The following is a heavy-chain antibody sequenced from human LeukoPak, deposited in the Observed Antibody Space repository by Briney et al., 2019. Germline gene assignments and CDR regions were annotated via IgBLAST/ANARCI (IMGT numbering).Heavy chain of an antibody. CDR1: GFIFSDHY. CDR2: IPGSGSSA. Sequence: GGSLRLSCVGSGFIFSDHYINWIRQAPGRGLEWIAYIPGSGSSADYADSVKGRFTVSRDNAANSVFLQMDSLRVDDSAVYFCTRDLEYSDTWGQGTLVTVSS. CDR3: TRDLEYSDT. D-gene: IGHD1-1*01. V-gene: IGHV3-11*01. J-gene: IGHJ5*02.